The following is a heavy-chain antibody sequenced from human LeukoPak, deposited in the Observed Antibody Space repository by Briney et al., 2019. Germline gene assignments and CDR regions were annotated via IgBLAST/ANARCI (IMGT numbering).Heavy chain of an antibody. V-gene: IGHV4-59*01. J-gene: IGHJ6*02. CDR2: IYHSGST. Sequence: SETLSLTCTVSGGSISRYYWSWIRQPPGKGLEWIGYIYHSGSTNYNPSLKSRVTISVDTSKNQFSLKVSSVTAADTAVYYCARDPSYSSSSYYYYYGMDVWGQGTTVTVSS. CDR1: GGSISRYY. D-gene: IGHD6-13*01. CDR3: ARDPSYSSSSYYYYYGMDV.